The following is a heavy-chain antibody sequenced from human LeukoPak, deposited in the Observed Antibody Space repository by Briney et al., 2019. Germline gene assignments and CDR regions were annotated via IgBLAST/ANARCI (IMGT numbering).Heavy chain of an antibody. J-gene: IGHJ4*02. CDR3: AKRGIVIRAVIIIGFHKEAYYFDY. CDR1: GFTFSSYW. V-gene: IGHV3-23*01. D-gene: IGHD3-10*01. Sequence: PGGSLRLSCAASGFTFSSYWMHWVRQAPGKGLEWVSGISERGGSTNYADSVKGRFIISRDTSKNTVYLQMNSLRVEDTAVYFCAKRGIVIRAVIIIGFHKEAYYFDYWGQGILVTVSS. CDR2: ISERGGST.